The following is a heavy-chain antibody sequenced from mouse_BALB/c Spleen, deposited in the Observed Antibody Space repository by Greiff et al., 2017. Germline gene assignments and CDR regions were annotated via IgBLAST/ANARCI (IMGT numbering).Heavy chain of an antibody. D-gene: IGHD2-14*01. CDR2: INPDSSTI. CDR3: ARRGYYRYDAWFAY. CDR1: GFDFSRYW. Sequence: EVKVIESGGGLVQPGGSLKLSCAASGFDFSRYWMSWVRQAPGKGLEWIGEINPDSSTINYTPSLKDKFIISRDNAKNTLYLQMSKVRSEDTALYYCARRGYYRYDAWFAYWGQGTLVTVSA. V-gene: IGHV4-1*02. J-gene: IGHJ3*01.